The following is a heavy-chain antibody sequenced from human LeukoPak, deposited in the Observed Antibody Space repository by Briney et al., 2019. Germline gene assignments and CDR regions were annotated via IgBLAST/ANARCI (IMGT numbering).Heavy chain of an antibody. CDR1: GGSISGSSYY. J-gene: IGHJ4*02. V-gene: IGHV4-39*01. CDR2: IYYSGST. CDR3: ARHYGASYYYDSSGFDY. D-gene: IGHD3-22*01. Sequence: SSETLSLTCTVSGGSISGSSYYWGWIRQPPGKGLEWIGSIYYSGSTYYNPSLKSRVTISVDTSKNQFSLKLSSVTAADTAVYYCARHYGASYYYDSSGFDYWGQGTLVTVSS.